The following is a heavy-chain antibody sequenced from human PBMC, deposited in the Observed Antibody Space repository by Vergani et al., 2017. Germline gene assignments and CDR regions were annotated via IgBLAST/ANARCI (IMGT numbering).Heavy chain of an antibody. V-gene: IGHV4-38-2*01. D-gene: IGHD2-21*02. CDR1: GYSVTSCYY. CDR2: ILPSGTT. CDR3: ARRLASEVTGFDL. Sequence: QVQLQESGPGLVKPSETLSLTCAVSGYSVTSCYYWAWIRQSPGKGLEWIGAILPSGTTYYNPSLKSRLTVSLDTSKNHVSLPLTSVTAADTAVYYCARRLASEVTGFDLWGRGTLVTVSS. J-gene: IGHJ2*01.